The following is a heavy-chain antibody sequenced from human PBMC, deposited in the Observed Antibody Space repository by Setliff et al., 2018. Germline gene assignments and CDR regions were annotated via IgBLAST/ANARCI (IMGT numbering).Heavy chain of an antibody. J-gene: IGHJ5*02. V-gene: IGHV4-39*01. CDR2: IYYSGGT. CDR1: GGSISSSSYY. D-gene: IGHD3-22*01. CDR3: ATPYYYDSSGYYH. Sequence: SETLSLTCTVSGGSISSSSYYWGWIRQPPGKGLEWIGSIYYSGGTYYNPSLKSRVTISVDTSKNQFSLKLSSVTAADTAVYYCATPYYYDSSGYYHWGQGTLVTVSS.